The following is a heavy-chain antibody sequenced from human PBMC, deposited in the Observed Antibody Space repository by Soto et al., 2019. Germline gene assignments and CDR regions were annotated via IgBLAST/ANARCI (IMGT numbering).Heavy chain of an antibody. CDR2: IVVGSGNT. Sequence: ASVKVSCKASGGTFSSYAISWVRQRRGRRLEWIGWIVVGSGNTNYAQDFQGRVTIKRDMSTDTVYMELSSLSSEDSAVFFCAADVLTYGNGGYFFDGFDIWGQGTLVTVSS. V-gene: IGHV1-58*02. J-gene: IGHJ3*02. CDR3: AADVLTYGNGGYFFDGFDI. D-gene: IGHD2-15*01. CDR1: GGTFSSYA.